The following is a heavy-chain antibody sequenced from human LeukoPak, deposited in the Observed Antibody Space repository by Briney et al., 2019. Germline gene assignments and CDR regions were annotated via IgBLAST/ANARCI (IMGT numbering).Heavy chain of an antibody. Sequence: SETLSLTCTVSGASISSYYWSWIRQPAGKGLEWIGRIYTSGSTNYNPSLKSRVTMSADTSKNQFSLKLSSVTAADTAVYFCASGAVVDAFDIWGQGTMVTVPS. CDR2: IYTSGST. CDR1: GASISSYY. V-gene: IGHV4-4*07. J-gene: IGHJ3*02. CDR3: ASGAVVDAFDI. D-gene: IGHD4-23*01.